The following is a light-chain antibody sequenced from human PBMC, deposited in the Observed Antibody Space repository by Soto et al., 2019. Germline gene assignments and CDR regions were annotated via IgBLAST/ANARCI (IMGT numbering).Light chain of an antibody. CDR2: NNN. Sequence: QSVLTQPPSASGTPGQRVTISCSGSSSNIGSNPVNWYQQLPGTAPKLLIYNNNQRPSGVPDRFSGSKSGTSASLAISGLQSEDEADYYCAAWDDSLNGFVFGTGTKVTVL. V-gene: IGLV1-44*01. CDR1: SSNIGSNP. J-gene: IGLJ1*01. CDR3: AAWDDSLNGFV.